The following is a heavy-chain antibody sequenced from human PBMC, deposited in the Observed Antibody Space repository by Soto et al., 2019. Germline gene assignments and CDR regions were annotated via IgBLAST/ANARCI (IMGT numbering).Heavy chain of an antibody. CDR2: IYYSGST. J-gene: IGHJ6*02. CDR1: GGSISSYY. V-gene: IGHV4-59*08. CDR3: ASGRFGELFRDYYYYGMDV. D-gene: IGHD3-10*01. Sequence: HSETLSLTCTVSGGSISSYYWSWIRQPPGKGLEWIGYIYYSGSTNYNPYLKSRVTISVDTSKNQFSLKLSSVTAADTAVYYCASGRFGELFRDYYYYGMDVWGQGTTVTVSS.